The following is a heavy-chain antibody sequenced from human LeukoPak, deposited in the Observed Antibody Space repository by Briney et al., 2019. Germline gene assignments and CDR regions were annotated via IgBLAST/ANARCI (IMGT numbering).Heavy chain of an antibody. D-gene: IGHD1-26*01. V-gene: IGHV6-1*01. CDR1: GDSVSSNTGA. Sequence: SQTLSLTCAISGDSVSSNTGAWNWIRQSPSRGHEWLGRTYYRSRWYNDYAESVKSRITIIPDTSKNQFSLQLNSVTPDDTAVYYCAKDRGVSGGSSFDFWGQGTLVTVSS. CDR2: TYYRSRWYN. CDR3: AKDRGVSGGSSFDF. J-gene: IGHJ4*02.